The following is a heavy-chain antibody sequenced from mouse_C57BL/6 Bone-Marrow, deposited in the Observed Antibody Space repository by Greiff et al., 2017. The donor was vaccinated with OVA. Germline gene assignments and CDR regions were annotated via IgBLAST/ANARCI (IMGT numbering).Heavy chain of an antibody. D-gene: IGHD3-1*01. CDR3: ARSLGGYFDY. CDR2: LSSGSSTI. J-gene: IGHJ2*01. Sequence: EVKLLESGGGLVKPGGSLKLSCAASGFTFSDYGMHWVRQAPEKGLEWVAYLSSGSSTIYYADTVKGRFTISRDNAKNTLFLQMTSLRSEDTAMYYCARSLGGYFDYWGQGTTLTVSS. CDR1: GFTFSDYG. V-gene: IGHV5-17*01.